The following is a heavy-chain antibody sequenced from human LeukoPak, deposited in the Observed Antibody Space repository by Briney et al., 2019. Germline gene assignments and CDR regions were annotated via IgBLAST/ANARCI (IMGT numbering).Heavy chain of an antibody. V-gene: IGHV4-34*01. CDR1: GGSFSGYY. CDR2: INHSGST. CDR3: ARADGDYVDWFDP. J-gene: IGHJ5*02. D-gene: IGHD4-17*01. Sequence: SETLSLTCAVYGGSFSGYYWSWIRQPPGKGLEWIGEINHSGSTNYIPSLKSRVTISVDTSKNQFSLKLSSVTAADTAVYYCARADGDYVDWFDPWGQGTLVTVSS.